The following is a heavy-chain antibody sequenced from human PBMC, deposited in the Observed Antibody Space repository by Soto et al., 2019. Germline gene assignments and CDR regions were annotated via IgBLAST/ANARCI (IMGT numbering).Heavy chain of an antibody. CDR1: GFTFSDSC. V-gene: IGHV3-11*01. Sequence: GGSLRLSCAVSGFTFSDSCMSWIRQAPGKGLEWISYINSRGNTIYYADSVKGRFTISRDNSKNSLYLQMNSLRAEDTAVYYCTYSSTPFDYWGQGTLVTVSS. J-gene: IGHJ4*02. CDR2: INSRGNTI. CDR3: TYSSTPFDY. D-gene: IGHD6-13*01.